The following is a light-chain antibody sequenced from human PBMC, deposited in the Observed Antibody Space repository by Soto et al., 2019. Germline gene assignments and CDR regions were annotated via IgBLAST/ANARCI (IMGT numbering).Light chain of an antibody. J-gene: IGLJ1*01. CDR1: SSNIGHYT. Sequence: QSVLTQPPSVSGTPGQRVTISCSGSSSNIGHYTVNWYQHLPGTAPTVLIYGHNERPSGVPDRFSGSKSGTSASLAISGLQSEDEADYYCVTWDESLNSRVFGTGTKVTVL. V-gene: IGLV1-44*01. CDR3: VTWDESLNSRV. CDR2: GHN.